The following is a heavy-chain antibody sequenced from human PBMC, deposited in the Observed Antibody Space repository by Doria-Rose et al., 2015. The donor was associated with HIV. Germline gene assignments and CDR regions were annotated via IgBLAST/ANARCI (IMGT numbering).Heavy chain of an antibody. CDR1: GVSLSSPGMG. V-gene: IGHV2-26*01. D-gene: IGHD6-13*01. J-gene: IGHJ4*02. CDR2: ILSDDER. CDR3: ARIKSSRWYHKYYFDF. Sequence: QESGPVLVKPTETLTLTCTVFGVSLSSPGMGVSWIRQPPGKALEWLANILSDDERSYKPSLQSSLTISRGTSKSQVVLTMTDMDPVDTATYYCARIKSSRWYHKYYFDFWGQGTLVIVSA.